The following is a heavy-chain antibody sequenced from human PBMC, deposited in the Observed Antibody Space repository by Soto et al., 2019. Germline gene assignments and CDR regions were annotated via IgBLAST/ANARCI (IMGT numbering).Heavy chain of an antibody. CDR2: IYYVGST. V-gene: IGHV4-30-4*08. CDR1: GDSIKSGHNY. J-gene: IGHJ5*01. Sequence: QVQLQESGPGQVEPSQTLSLTCTVSGDSIKSGHNYWSWIRQPPGKGLEWIGNIYYVGSTSYNPSLKSRVTISVDTSKNHFSLKLNSVTAADTAVYYCARNTSRLGWFDSWGQGILVTVSS. CDR3: ARNTSRLGWFDS. D-gene: IGHD6-13*01.